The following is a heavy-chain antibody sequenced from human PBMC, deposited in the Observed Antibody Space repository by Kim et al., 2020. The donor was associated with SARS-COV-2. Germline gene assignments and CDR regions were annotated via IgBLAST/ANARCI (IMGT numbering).Heavy chain of an antibody. CDR2: IYYSGST. J-gene: IGHJ5*02. CDR3: ARVLRLSSSSVWFDP. CDR1: GGSISSYY. V-gene: IGHV4-59*13. Sequence: SETLSLTCTVSGGSISSYYWSWIRQPPGKGLEWIGYIYYSGSTNYNPSLKSRVTISVDTSKNQFSLKLSSVTAADTAVYYCARVLRLSSSSVWFDPWGQGTLVTVSS. D-gene: IGHD6-6*01.